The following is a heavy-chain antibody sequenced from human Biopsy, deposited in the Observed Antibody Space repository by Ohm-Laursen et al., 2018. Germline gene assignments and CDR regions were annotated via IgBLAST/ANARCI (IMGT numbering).Heavy chain of an antibody. CDR1: GYPFTFYE. CDR2: MNPDRGNT. J-gene: IGHJ4*02. CDR3: ARFDNGFDK. V-gene: IGHV1-8*01. Sequence: SVKVSCKTSGYPFTFYEIKWVRQATGQGLEWLGWMNPDRGNTGSAQKFHDRVTMTMNTSINTAYLELSSLRSEETAVYYCARFDNGFDKWGQGTLVTVSS. D-gene: IGHD2-8*01.